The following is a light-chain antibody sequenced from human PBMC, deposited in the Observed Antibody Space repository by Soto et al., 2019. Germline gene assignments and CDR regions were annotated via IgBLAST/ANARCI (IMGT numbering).Light chain of an antibody. J-gene: IGKJ1*01. CDR3: QQYNKWPQT. V-gene: IGKV3-20*01. Sequence: EIVLTQSPGTLSLSPGERATLSCRASQSVSNNYLAWYQQKPGQAPRLLIYGASNRATGIPDRFSGSGSGTDFTLTISSLQSEDFAAYYCQQYNKWPQTFGQGTKVDIK. CDR2: GAS. CDR1: QSVSNNY.